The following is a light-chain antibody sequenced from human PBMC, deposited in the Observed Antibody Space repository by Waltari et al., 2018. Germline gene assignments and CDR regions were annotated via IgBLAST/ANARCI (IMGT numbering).Light chain of an antibody. CDR2: ATS. CDR1: QGIGRT. CDR3: QHYVRLPVT. V-gene: IGKV3-20*01. J-gene: IGKJ1*01. Sequence: EIVLTKSPGALSLSPGETATLSSRASQGIGRTIAWYQQKPGQAPRILIYATSTRATGIPDRFSGSGSETDFSLTIYRLEPEDFAVYYCQHYVRLPVTFGQGTKVEIK.